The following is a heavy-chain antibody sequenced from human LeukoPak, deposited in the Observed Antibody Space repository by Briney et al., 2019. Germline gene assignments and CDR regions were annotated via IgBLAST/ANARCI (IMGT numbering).Heavy chain of an antibody. J-gene: IGHJ5*02. V-gene: IGHV1-8*01. D-gene: IGHD1-26*01. Sequence: GASVTVSCKASGYTFTSHDINWVRQATGQGLEWMGWMNSYSGNTGYAKKFQDRVTMTRDTSISTAYMELRSLTSEDTAVYYCARGSGSGGRDWFDPWGQGTLVTVSS. CDR2: MNSYSGNT. CDR3: ARGSGSGGRDWFDP. CDR1: GYTFTSHD.